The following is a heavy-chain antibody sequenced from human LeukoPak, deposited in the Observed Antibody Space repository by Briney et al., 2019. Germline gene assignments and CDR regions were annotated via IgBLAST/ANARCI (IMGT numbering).Heavy chain of an antibody. CDR3: ARGMKKTYYYDSIPDY. Sequence: NWVRQAPGKGLEWIGEINHSGSTNYNPSLKSRVTISVDTSKNQFSLKLSSVTAADTAVYYCARGMKKTYYYDSIPDYWGQGTLVTVSS. V-gene: IGHV4-34*01. D-gene: IGHD3-22*01. J-gene: IGHJ4*02. CDR2: INHSGST.